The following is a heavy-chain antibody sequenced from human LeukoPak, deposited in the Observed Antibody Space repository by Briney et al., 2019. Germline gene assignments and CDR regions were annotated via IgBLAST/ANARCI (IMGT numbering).Heavy chain of an antibody. D-gene: IGHD3-22*01. CDR1: GGAISSYY. V-gene: IGHV4-4*07. J-gene: IGHJ2*01. CDR2: IYTSGST. CDR3: ARLDYYDSSGTNWYFDL. Sequence: SETLSLTCAGSGGAISSYYWSWIWQPAGKRLEWIGRIYTSGSTNYNPSLKSRVTMSVDTSKNQFSLKLSSVTAADTAVYYCARLDYYDSSGTNWYFDLWGRGTLVTVSS.